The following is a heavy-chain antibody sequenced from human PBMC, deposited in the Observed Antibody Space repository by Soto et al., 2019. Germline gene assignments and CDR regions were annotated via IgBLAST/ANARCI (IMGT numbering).Heavy chain of an antibody. D-gene: IGHD6-19*01. CDR3: ARAIAVADEIYYYYGMDV. Sequence: GGSLRLSCAASGFTFSSYSMNWVRQAPGKGLEWVSSISSSSSYIYYADSVKGRFTISRDNAKNSLYLQMNSLRAEDTAVYYCARAIAVADEIYYYYGMDVWGQGTTVTVSS. V-gene: IGHV3-21*01. CDR1: GFTFSSYS. CDR2: ISSSSSYI. J-gene: IGHJ6*02.